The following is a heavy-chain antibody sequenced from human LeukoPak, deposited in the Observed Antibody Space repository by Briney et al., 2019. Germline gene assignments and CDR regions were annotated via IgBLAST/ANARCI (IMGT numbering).Heavy chain of an antibody. CDR2: IYTSGST. D-gene: IGHD3-10*01. CDR1: GGSISSYY. V-gene: IGHV4-4*07. Sequence: PSETLFLTCTVSGGSISSYYWSWIRQPAGKGLEWIGRIYTSGSTNYNPSLKSRVTMSVDTSKNQFSLKLSSVTSADTAVYYCARLTMVRGVIPCFDYWGQGTLVTVSS. J-gene: IGHJ4*02. CDR3: ARLTMVRGVIPCFDY.